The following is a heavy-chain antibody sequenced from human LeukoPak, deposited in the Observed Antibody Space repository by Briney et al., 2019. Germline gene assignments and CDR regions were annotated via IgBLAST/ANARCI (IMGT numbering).Heavy chain of an antibody. J-gene: IGHJ6*03. CDR3: ARVSRADPRYLDYYYMDV. Sequence: SGGSLRLSCAASGFSFSDYRMTWIRQAPGRGLEWVAHITLSGTAYYADSVQGRFTMSRDNAKKSLFLQVNSLSAEDTAVYFCARVSRADPRYLDYYYMDVLGKGTTVTVSS. D-gene: IGHD1-26*01. V-gene: IGHV3-11*01. CDR2: ITLSGTA. CDR1: GFSFSDYR.